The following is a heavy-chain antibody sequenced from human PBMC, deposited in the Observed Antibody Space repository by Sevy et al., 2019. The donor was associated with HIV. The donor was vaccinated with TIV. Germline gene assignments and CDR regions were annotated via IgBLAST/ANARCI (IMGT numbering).Heavy chain of an antibody. D-gene: IGHD3-10*01. J-gene: IGHJ4*02. CDR1: GYTFTGYY. CDR3: TRSVYGSGTYLNDH. Sequence: ASVKVSCKASGYTFTGYYIHWVRQAPGQGLEWMGWIIPSSGGTNYGQKFLGRDTMTRDTSISTAYLELHRLTSDDTAVYYCTRSVYGSGTYLNDHWGQGTLVTVSS. V-gene: IGHV1-2*02. CDR2: IIPSSGGT.